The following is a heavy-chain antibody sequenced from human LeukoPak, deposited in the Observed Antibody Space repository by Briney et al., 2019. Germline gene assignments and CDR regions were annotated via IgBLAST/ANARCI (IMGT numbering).Heavy chain of an antibody. CDR1: GFTFSSYG. CDR3: AKDARGYGGNSPFDY. CDR2: IRYDGSNK. Sequence: PGGSLRLSCAASGFTFSSYGMHWVRQAPGKGLEWVAFIRYDGSNKYYADSVKGRFTISRDNSKNTLYLQMNSLGAEDTAVYYCAKDARGYGGNSPFDYWGQGTLVTVSS. J-gene: IGHJ4*02. D-gene: IGHD4-23*01. V-gene: IGHV3-30*02.